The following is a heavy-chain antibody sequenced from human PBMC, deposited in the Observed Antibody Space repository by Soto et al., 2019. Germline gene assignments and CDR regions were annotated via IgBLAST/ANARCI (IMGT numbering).Heavy chain of an antibody. CDR1: GFTFGTYW. V-gene: IGHV3-7*05. CDR3: VREIILDY. J-gene: IGHJ4*02. Sequence: GGSLRLSCAASGFTFGTYWMNWVRQAPGKGLEWVANIKQDGSGKYYVDSVKGRFTISRDNAKNSLYLQMNSLRAEDTAVYYCVREIILDYWGQGTLVTVSS. D-gene: IGHD3-3*01. CDR2: IKQDGSGK.